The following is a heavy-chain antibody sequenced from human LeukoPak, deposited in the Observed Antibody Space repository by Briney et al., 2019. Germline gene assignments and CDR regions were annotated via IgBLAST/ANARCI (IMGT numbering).Heavy chain of an antibody. J-gene: IGHJ6*02. D-gene: IGHD3-22*01. V-gene: IGHV4-31*11. Sequence: SQTLSLTCAVSGGSISSGGYSWSWIRQPPGKGLEWIGYIYYSGSTYYNPSLKSRVTISVDTSKNQFSLKLSSVTAADTAVYYCARDWSSIGGMDVWGQGTTVTVSS. CDR1: GGSISSGGYS. CDR3: ARDWSSIGGMDV. CDR2: IYYSGST.